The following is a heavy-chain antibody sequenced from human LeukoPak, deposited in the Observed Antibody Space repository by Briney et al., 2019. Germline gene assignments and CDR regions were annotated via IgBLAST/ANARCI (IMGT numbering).Heavy chain of an antibody. Sequence: SETLSLTCSVSGGSISTYYWSWIRQPPGKGLEWLGYIYNSGSTNYSPSLKSRVTISMDTSKNQLSLQLTSVTAADTAVYYCARHGGFLEWLFSFDSWGQGTLVTVSS. V-gene: IGHV4-59*08. CDR1: GGSISTYY. CDR2: IYNSGST. J-gene: IGHJ4*02. CDR3: ARHGGFLEWLFSFDS. D-gene: IGHD3-3*01.